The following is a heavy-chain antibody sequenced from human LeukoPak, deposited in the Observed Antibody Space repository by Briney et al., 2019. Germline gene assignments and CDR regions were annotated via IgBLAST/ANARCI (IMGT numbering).Heavy chain of an antibody. V-gene: IGHV3-23*01. CDR1: EFTFSSYS. J-gene: IGHJ4*01. CDR3: ARGSSRYFDY. Sequence: PGGSLRLSCAASEFTFSSYSMNWVRQAPGKGLEWVSAISGSGGSTYYADSVKGRFTISRDNSKNTLYLQMNSLRAEDTAVYYCARGSSRYFDYWGHGTLVTVSS. CDR2: ISGSGGST. D-gene: IGHD3-10*01.